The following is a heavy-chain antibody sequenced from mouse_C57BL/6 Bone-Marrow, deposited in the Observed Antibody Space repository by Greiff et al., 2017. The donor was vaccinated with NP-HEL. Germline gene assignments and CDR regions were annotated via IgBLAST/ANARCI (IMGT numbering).Heavy chain of an antibody. CDR1: GYTFTSYW. CDR2: IYPGSGST. CDR3: ATVRTSSVVRVDFDY. J-gene: IGHJ2*01. D-gene: IGHD1-1*01. V-gene: IGHV1-55*01. Sequence: QVQLQQPGAELVKPGASVKMSCKASGYTFTSYWITWVKQRPGQGLEWIGDIYPGSGSTNYNEKFKSKATLTVDTSSSTAYMQLSSLTSEDSAVYYCATVRTSSVVRVDFDYWGQGTTLTVSS.